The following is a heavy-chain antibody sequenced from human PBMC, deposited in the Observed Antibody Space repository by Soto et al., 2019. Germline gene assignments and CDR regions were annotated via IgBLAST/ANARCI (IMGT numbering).Heavy chain of an antibody. CDR2: IYYSGST. CDR1: GGSISSGDYY. J-gene: IGHJ3*02. Sequence: PSETLSLTCTVSGGSISSGDYYWSWIRQPPGKGLELIGYIYYSGSTYYNPSLKSRVTISVDTSKNQFSLKLSSVTAADTAVYYCARALPAVGAVSLDAFDIWGQGTMVTVSS. V-gene: IGHV4-30-4*01. D-gene: IGHD1-26*01. CDR3: ARALPAVGAVSLDAFDI.